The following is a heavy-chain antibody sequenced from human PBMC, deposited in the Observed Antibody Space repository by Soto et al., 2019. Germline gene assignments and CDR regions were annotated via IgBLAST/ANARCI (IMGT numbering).Heavy chain of an antibody. J-gene: IGHJ4*02. CDR3: ARDYCSGGSCYFDD. V-gene: IGHV3-23*01. CDR2: ISGSGDSA. Sequence: EVQLLESGGGLVQPGGSLRLSCAASGFTFSSYAMSWVRQAPGKGLEWVSSISGSGDSAYYADSVKGRFTISRDNSKNTLYLQMSSLRAEDTAVYFCARDYCSGGSCYFDDWGQGTLVTVSS. CDR1: GFTFSSYA. D-gene: IGHD2-15*01.